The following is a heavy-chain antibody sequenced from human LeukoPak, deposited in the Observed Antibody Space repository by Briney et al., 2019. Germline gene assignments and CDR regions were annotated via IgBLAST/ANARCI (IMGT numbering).Heavy chain of an antibody. Sequence: PSETLSLTCTVSGGSISSYYWSWIRQPPGKGLEWVGYIYYSGSTNYNPSLKSRVTISVDTSKNQFSRKPSSVTAADTAVYYCARDDMNGFLDYWGQGTLVTVSS. V-gene: IGHV4-59*01. J-gene: IGHJ4*02. CDR3: ARDDMNGFLDY. CDR1: GGSISSYY. D-gene: IGHD3-3*01. CDR2: IYYSGST.